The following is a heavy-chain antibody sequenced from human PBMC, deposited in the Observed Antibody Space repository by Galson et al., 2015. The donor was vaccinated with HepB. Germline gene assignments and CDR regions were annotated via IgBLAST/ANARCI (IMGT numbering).Heavy chain of an antibody. V-gene: IGHV1-3*01. D-gene: IGHD6-19*01. Sequence: SVKVSCKASGYTFTSYAMHWVRQAPGQRFEWMGWINAGNGNTKYSQKFQGRVTITRDTSASTAYMELSSLRSEDTAVYYCARDVAVAGASLGDFDYWGQGTLVTVSS. J-gene: IGHJ4*02. CDR1: GYTFTSYA. CDR2: INAGNGNT. CDR3: ARDVAVAGASLGDFDY.